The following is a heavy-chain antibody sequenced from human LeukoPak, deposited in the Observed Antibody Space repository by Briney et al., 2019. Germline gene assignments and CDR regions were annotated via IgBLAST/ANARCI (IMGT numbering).Heavy chain of an antibody. V-gene: IGHV3-33*01. D-gene: IGHD3-3*01. CDR3: ARDEYYDFWSGYYYGMDV. CDR1: GFTFSSYG. J-gene: IGHJ6*02. CDR2: IWYDGSNK. Sequence: PGGSLRLSCAASGFTFSSYGMHWVRQAPGKGLEWVAVIWYDGSNKYYADSVKGRFTISRDNSKNTLYLQMNSLRAEDTAVYYCARDEYYDFWSGYYYGMDVWGQGTTVTVSS.